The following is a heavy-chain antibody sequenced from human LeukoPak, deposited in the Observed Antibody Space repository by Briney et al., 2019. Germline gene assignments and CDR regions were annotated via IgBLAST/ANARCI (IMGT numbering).Heavy chain of an antibody. V-gene: IGHV3-23*01. Sequence: PGGSLRLSRAASGFTFSGYAMNWVRQAPGKGLEWVSAISGSGGSTYYADSVKGRFTISRDNSKNTLYLQMNSLRAEDTAVYYCARVTFGGVIVLDYWGQGTLVTVSS. CDR1: GFTFSGYA. CDR2: ISGSGGST. D-gene: IGHD3-16*02. CDR3: ARVTFGGVIVLDY. J-gene: IGHJ4*02.